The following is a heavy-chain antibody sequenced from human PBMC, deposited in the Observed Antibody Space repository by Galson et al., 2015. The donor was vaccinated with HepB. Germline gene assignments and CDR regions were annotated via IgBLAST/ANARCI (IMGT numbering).Heavy chain of an antibody. D-gene: IGHD3-10*01. CDR3: AKAPRISFGELMHPLTM. CDR2: INTGNGHT. CDR1: GYSFHTYN. V-gene: IGHV1-3*04. J-gene: IGHJ4*02. Sequence: SVKVSCQASGYSFHTYNMHWVRQAPGLSPEGVGWINTGNGHTKYPRKFQGRVTITRDPSASTAYMELSSLTSKDPAIYYWAKAPRISFGELMHPLTMWGLGTLVTVSS.